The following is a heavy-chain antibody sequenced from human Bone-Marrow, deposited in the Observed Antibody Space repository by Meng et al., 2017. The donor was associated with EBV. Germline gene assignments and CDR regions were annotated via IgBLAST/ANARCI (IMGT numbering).Heavy chain of an antibody. J-gene: IGHJ4*02. CDR2: INSDGSSA. V-gene: IGHV3-74*01. Sequence: EVQLVESGXXXXXPXGSXRLSCAASGFTFSSYWMHWVRQAPGKGLVWVSRINSDGSSASYADSVKGRFTISRDNAKNTLYLQMNSLRAEDTAVYYCARGHYDSSGYYYVVYFDYWGQGTLVTVSS. CDR1: GFTFSSYW. D-gene: IGHD3-22*01. CDR3: ARGHYDSSGYYYVVYFDY.